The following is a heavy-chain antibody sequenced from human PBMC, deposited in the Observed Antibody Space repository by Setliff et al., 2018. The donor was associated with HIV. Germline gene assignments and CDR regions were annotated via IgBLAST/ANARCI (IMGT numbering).Heavy chain of an antibody. V-gene: IGHV1-69*13. D-gene: IGHD5-12*01. CDR2: IIPIFNTA. CDR1: GYSFTSYA. Sequence: SVKVSCKASGYSFTSYAMHWVRQAPGQRLEWMGGIIPIFNTANYAQKFQGRVTITADGSTSTAYMELSSLRFEDTATYYCARDQATGYEKVWFSWIDPWGQGTLVTVSS. CDR3: ARDQATGYEKVWFSWIDP. J-gene: IGHJ5*02.